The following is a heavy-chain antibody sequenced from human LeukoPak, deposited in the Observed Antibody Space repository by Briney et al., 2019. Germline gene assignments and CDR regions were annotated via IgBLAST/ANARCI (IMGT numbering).Heavy chain of an antibody. V-gene: IGHV1-18*01. Sequence: ASVKVSCKSSGYTFSNYAINWVRQAPGQGLEWMGWISTYNGNTNYAQKLQDRVTMTTDTSTSTAYMELSSLRPDDTAVYSCARGVTARGFYYYMDIWGNGTTVTISS. D-gene: IGHD2-21*02. J-gene: IGHJ6*03. CDR3: ARGVTARGFYYYMDI. CDR2: ISTYNGNT. CDR1: GYTFSNYA.